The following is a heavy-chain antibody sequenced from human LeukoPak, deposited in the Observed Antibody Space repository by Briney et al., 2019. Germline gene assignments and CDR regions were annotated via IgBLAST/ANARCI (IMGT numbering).Heavy chain of an antibody. CDR2: ISSSGGST. D-gene: IGHD6-13*01. Sequence: GGSLRLSCAASGFTFSSYAMSWVRQAPGKGLEGVSAISSSGGSTYYEDTVKGRFTISRDNSKHTLYLHINSLRAEDTAVYYCAKDPAAAAFFDYWGQGTLVTVSS. V-gene: IGHV3-23*01. CDR3: AKDPAAAAFFDY. J-gene: IGHJ4*02. CDR1: GFTFSSYA.